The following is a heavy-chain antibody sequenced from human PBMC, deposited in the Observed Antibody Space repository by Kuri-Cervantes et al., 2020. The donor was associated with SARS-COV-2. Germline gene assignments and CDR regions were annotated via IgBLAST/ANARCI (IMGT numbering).Heavy chain of an antibody. J-gene: IGHJ4*02. V-gene: IGHV4-61*01. CDR2: IYYSGST. D-gene: IGHD4-23*01. Sequence: ESLRLSCAVSGVSVSGGTYYWSWIRQPPGKGLEWIGYIYYSGSTDYNPSPKSRVTISVDTSKNQFSLKLSSVTAADAAVYYCARDLGGSNYGGGDYWGQGTLVTVSS. CDR1: GVSVSGGTYY. CDR3: ARDLGGSNYGGGDY.